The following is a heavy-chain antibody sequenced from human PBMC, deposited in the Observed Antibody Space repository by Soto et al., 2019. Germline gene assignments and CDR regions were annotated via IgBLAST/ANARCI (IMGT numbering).Heavy chain of an antibody. D-gene: IGHD6-13*01. Sequence: QVQLVQSGAEVKKPGSSVKVSCKASGGTFSSYAISWVRQAPGQGLEWMGWINPNSGGTNYAQKFQGWVTMTRDTSISTAYMELSRLRSDDTAVYYCARDSGAAAGNDAFDIWGQGTMVTVSS. CDR1: GGTFSSYA. V-gene: IGHV1-2*04. J-gene: IGHJ3*02. CDR3: ARDSGAAAGNDAFDI. CDR2: INPNSGGT.